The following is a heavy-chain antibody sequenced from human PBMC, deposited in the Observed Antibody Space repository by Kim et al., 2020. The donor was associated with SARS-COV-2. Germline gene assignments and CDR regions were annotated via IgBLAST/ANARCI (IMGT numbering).Heavy chain of an antibody. Sequence: GGSLRLSCAASGFTFSSYAMSWFARPQGKGWDWSSPIIGGGVSTNYADSVKGRFTISGDNSKNTLYLQMNSRRAEDTAVYYCAKEASSSWYGGLLGYWGQGTLVTVSS. CDR1: GFTFSSYA. CDR3: AKEASSSWYGGLLGY. D-gene: IGHD6-13*01. J-gene: IGHJ4*02. CDR2: IIGGGVST. V-gene: IGHV3-23*01.